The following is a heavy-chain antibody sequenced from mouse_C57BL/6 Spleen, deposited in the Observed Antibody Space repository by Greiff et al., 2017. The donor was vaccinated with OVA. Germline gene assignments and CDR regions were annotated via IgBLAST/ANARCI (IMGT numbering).Heavy chain of an antibody. CDR2: IDPENGDT. D-gene: IGHD1-3*01. Sequence: VQLQQSGAELVRPGASVKLSCTASGFNIKDDYMHWVKQRPEQGLEWIGWIDPENGDTEYASKFQGKATITADTSSNTAYLQLSSLTSEDTAVYYCTTSGNGYFDYWGQGTTLTVSS. CDR1: GFNIKDDY. J-gene: IGHJ2*01. V-gene: IGHV14-4*01. CDR3: TTSGNGYFDY.